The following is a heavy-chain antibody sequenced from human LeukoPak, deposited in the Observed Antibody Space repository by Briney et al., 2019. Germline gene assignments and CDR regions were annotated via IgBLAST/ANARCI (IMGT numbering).Heavy chain of an antibody. Sequence: SETLSLTCAVYGESFSGYYWSWIRQPPGKGLQWIGEINLTGSTNYKSSLKSRVTISTDTSKNQFSLNLRSVTAADTAVYYCARGRWGWDTSSDCDYWGQGILVTVSS. CDR3: ARGRWGWDTSSDCDY. V-gene: IGHV4-34*01. D-gene: IGHD5-18*01. J-gene: IGHJ4*02. CDR1: GESFSGYY. CDR2: INLTGST.